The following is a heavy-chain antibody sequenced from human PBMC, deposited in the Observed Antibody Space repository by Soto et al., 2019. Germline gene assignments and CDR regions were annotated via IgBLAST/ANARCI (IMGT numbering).Heavy chain of an antibody. Sequence: SETLSLTCTVSGDSISSGGYYWSWIRQHPGKGLEWIGYISYSGSTYYNPSLKSRVTISVDTSKNQFSLKLSSVTAADTAVYYCARAEDYGGNLSYWGQGTLVTVSS. D-gene: IGHD4-17*01. J-gene: IGHJ4*02. CDR2: ISYSGST. CDR3: ARAEDYGGNLSY. V-gene: IGHV4-31*03. CDR1: GDSISSGGYY.